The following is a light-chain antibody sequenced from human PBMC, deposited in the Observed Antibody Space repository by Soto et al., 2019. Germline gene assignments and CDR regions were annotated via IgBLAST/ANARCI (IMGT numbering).Light chain of an antibody. Sequence: QSALTQPASVSGSPGQSITISCTGTSSDVGGYNYVSWYQHHPGKAPKLMIYDVSNRPSGFSNRFSGSKSGNTASLTISGLQAEDEGDYYCSSYTSSSTPYVFGSGTKVTVL. V-gene: IGLV2-14*03. J-gene: IGLJ1*01. CDR2: DVS. CDR1: SSDVGGYNY. CDR3: SSYTSSSTPYV.